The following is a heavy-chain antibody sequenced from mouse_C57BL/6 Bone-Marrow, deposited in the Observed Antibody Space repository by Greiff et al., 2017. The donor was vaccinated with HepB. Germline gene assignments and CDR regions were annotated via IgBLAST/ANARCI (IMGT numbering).Heavy chain of an antibody. Sequence: EVKLQESGAELVRPGASVKLSCTASGFNIKDDYMHWVKQRPEQGLEWIGWIDPENGDTEYASKFQGKATITADTSSNTAYLQLSSLTSEDTAVYYCTTDYYYGSSYWYFDVWGTGTTVTVSS. CDR1: GFNIKDDY. CDR3: TTDYYYGSSYWYFDV. CDR2: IDPENGDT. V-gene: IGHV14-4*01. D-gene: IGHD1-1*01. J-gene: IGHJ1*03.